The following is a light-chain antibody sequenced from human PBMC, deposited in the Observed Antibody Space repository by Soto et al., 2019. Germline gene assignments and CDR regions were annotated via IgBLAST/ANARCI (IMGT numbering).Light chain of an antibody. CDR1: QSVNGGY. J-gene: IGKJ2*01. CDR3: QEYGSSYT. CDR2: ATF. Sequence: EIVLTQSPGTLSLSPGERATLSCRASQSVNGGYLAWYQQRPRQAPRLLMYATFIRATGVPDRFSGSGSGTDVALTISRLEPEDFAVYYCQEYGSSYTFGQGTKLEIK. V-gene: IGKV3-20*01.